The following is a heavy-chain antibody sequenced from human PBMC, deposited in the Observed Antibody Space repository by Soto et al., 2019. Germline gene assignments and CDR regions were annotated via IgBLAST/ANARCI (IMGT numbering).Heavy chain of an antibody. Sequence: SETLSLTCAVPGGSISSSNWWSWVRQPPGKGLEWIGEIYHTATTTYNPSLKNRVTISVDASKSQFYLKLRSVTAADTAVYYCARGMAEEQIFYYFDYWGQGALVTVSS. J-gene: IGHJ4*02. CDR3: ARGMAEEQIFYYFDY. CDR2: IYHTATT. CDR1: GGSISSSNW. V-gene: IGHV4-4*02. D-gene: IGHD3-9*01.